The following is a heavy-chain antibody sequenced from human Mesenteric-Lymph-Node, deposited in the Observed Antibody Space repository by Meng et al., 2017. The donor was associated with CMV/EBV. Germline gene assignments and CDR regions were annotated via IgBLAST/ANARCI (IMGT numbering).Heavy chain of an antibody. CDR1: GYSFTAHY. CDR2: INPHSGDT. Sequence: KVSCKASGYSFTAHYMHWVRQAPGQGIEWMGWINPHSGDTKYAQKFQGRVTMTRDKSFTTAYMEVSRLGLDDTAVYYCARVTSISLDLWGRGTLVTVSS. V-gene: IGHV1-2*02. CDR3: ARVTSISLDL. J-gene: IGHJ4*02. D-gene: IGHD3-3*01.